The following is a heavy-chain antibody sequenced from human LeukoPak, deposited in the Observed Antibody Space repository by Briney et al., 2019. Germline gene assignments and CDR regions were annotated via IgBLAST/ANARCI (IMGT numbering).Heavy chain of an antibody. J-gene: IGHJ4*01. CDR1: GFTFTNPA. D-gene: IGHD4-23*01. V-gene: IGHV3-23*01. Sequence: GGSLRLSCAASGFTFTNPAMGWVRQAPGKGLEWVSVVSGSGDFIYYGDSVKGRFTISRDNSKNTLYLQMSRLRAEDTALYYCAKTRGGNPRYYFDYWGHGTLVTVSS. CDR3: AKTRGGNPRYYFDY. CDR2: VSGSGDFI.